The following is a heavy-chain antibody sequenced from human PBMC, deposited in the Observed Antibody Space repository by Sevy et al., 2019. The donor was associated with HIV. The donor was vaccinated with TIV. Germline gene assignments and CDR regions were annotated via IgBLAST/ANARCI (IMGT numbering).Heavy chain of an antibody. CDR1: GASISSSGYY. CDR3: AGPTLTYSSGWSYYDS. CDR2: INYSGST. V-gene: IGHV4-39*01. D-gene: IGHD6-19*01. J-gene: IGHJ4*02. Sequence: SETLSLTCTVSGASISSSGYYWGWIRQPPRKGLEWIASINYSGSTFYNPSLKSRVTISSDTSKNQFSLKLNSVTAADTAIYHCAGPTLTYSSGWSYYDSWGQGTVVTVSS.